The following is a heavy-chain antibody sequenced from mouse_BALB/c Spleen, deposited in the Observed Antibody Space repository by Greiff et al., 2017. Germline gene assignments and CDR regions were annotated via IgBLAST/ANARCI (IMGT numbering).Heavy chain of an antibody. J-gene: IGHJ2*01. V-gene: IGHV1-54*01. CDR2: INPGSGGT. Sequence: QVQLQQSGAELVRPGTSVKVSCKASGYAFTNYLIEWVKQRPGQGLEWIGVINPGSGGTNYNEKFKGKATLTADKSSSTAYMQLSSLTSDDSAVYFCARSGDYYGSSYYFDYWGQGTTLTVSS. CDR1: GYAFTNYL. CDR3: ARSGDYYGSSYYFDY. D-gene: IGHD1-1*01.